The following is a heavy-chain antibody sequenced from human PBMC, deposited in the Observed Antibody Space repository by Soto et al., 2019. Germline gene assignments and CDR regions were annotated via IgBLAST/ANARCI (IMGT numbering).Heavy chain of an antibody. D-gene: IGHD3-3*01. CDR2: ISGSGGST. CDR3: AKKSESYFDY. J-gene: IGHJ4*02. CDR1: GFTFSSYA. V-gene: IGHV3-23*01. Sequence: PGGSLRLSCAASGFTFSSYAMNWVRQAPGKGLEWVSGISGSGGSTYYADSVKGRFTISRDNSKNTLYLQMNSLRAEDTAVYYCAKKSESYFDYWGQGTLVTVSS.